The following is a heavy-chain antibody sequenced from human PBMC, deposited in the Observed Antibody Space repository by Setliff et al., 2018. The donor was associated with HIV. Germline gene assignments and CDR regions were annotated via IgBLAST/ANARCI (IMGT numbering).Heavy chain of an antibody. CDR3: ALLEVPFIGGRIPSF. J-gene: IGHJ4*02. CDR2: INHSGGT. CDR1: NGSFNGYY. V-gene: IGHV4-34*01. D-gene: IGHD3-16*01. Sequence: SETLSLTCAVYNGSFNGYYWSWIRQPPGKGLEWIGEINHSGGTTYNPSLNGRVGISVDTSKNQFSLRLITLTVADTAVYYCALLEVPFIGGRIPSFWGQGTLVTVS.